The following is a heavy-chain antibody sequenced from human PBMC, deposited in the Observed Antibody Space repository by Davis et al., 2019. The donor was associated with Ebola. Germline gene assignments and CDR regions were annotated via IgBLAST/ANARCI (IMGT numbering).Heavy chain of an antibody. J-gene: IGHJ5*02. CDR2: IYSGGST. V-gene: IGHV3-53*01. D-gene: IGHD4-17*01. CDR3: AREMTTVTTVWFDP. Sequence: PGGSLRLSCAASGFTVSSNYMSWVRQAPGKGLEWVSVIYSGGSTYYADSVKGRFTISRDNSKNTLYLQMNSLRAEDTAVYYCAREMTTVTTVWFDPWGQGTLVTVSS. CDR1: GFTVSSNY.